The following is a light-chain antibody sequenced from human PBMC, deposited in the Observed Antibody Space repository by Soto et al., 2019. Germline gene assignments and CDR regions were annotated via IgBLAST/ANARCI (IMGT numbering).Light chain of an antibody. V-gene: IGKV4-1*01. J-gene: IGKJ1*01. CDR3: EQPYSAART. CDR2: WAS. CDR1: QXLLYSSDNKNY. Sequence: AASQEEKTAIKXXSSQXLLYSSDNKNYLAWYQQKPGQPPKXXIYWASTRESGVPDRFSGSGSGTDYKITISSLHAEDLAVYYCEQPYSAARTSAQGTKVDIK.